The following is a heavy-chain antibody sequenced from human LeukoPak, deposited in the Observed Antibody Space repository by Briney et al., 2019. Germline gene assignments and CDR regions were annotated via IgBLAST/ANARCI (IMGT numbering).Heavy chain of an antibody. Sequence: SETLSLTCAVSGGSIISGTYSWSWIRQPPGKGLEWIGYICHSGSTYYNPSLKSRVTISVDESKNQFSLKLSSVTAADTAVYYCARVGGTNYYYYGMDVWGQGTTVTVSS. CDR3: ARVGGTNYYYYGMDV. CDR1: GGSIISGTYS. CDR2: ICHSGST. V-gene: IGHV4-30-2*01. J-gene: IGHJ6*02. D-gene: IGHD2-2*01.